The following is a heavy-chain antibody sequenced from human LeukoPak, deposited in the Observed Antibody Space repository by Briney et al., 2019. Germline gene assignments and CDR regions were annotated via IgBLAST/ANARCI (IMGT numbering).Heavy chain of an antibody. CDR2: IYYSGST. V-gene: IGHV4-59*01. J-gene: IGHJ5*02. CDR3: ARVGGYCSSTSCYGPRWFDP. D-gene: IGHD2-2*01. Sequence: SETLSLTCTVSGGSISSYYWSWIRQPPGKGLEWIGYIYYSGSTNYDPSLKSRVTISVDTSRNQFSLKLSSVTAADTGVYYCARVGGYCSSTSCYGPRWFDPWGEGTLVTVSS. CDR1: GGSISSYY.